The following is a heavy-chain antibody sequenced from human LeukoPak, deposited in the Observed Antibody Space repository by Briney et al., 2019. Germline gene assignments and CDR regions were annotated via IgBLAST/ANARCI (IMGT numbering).Heavy chain of an antibody. CDR3: ARQSGREVVTVNDVLDI. CDR2: INPSGGST. CDR1: GYTFTGYY. D-gene: IGHD2-21*02. Sequence: ASVKVSCKASGYTFTGYYMHWVRQAPGQGLEWMGTINPSGGSTSYAQKFQGRVTMTRDTSTSTVYMELSSLRSEDTAVYYCARQSGREVVTVNDVLDIWGQGTMVTVSS. V-gene: IGHV1-46*01. J-gene: IGHJ3*02.